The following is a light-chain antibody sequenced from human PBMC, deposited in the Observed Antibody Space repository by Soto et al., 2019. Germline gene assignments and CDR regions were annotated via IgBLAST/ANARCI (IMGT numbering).Light chain of an antibody. CDR3: QSYDSSLSAYV. CDR2: GFS. Sequence: QAVVTQPPSVSGAPGQRGTISCTGSSSNIGAGYGVHWYQHLPGTAPKLLIYGFSTRPSGVPDRFSGSNSGTSASLAITGLQAEDDADYYCQSYDSSLSAYVFGTGTKVTVL. V-gene: IGLV1-40*01. J-gene: IGLJ1*01. CDR1: SSNIGAGYG.